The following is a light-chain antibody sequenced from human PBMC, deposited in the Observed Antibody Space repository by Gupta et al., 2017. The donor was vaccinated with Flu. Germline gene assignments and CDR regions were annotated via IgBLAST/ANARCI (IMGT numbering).Light chain of an antibody. CDR3: QQEDNLPKT. J-gene: IGKJ1*01. Sequence: DIQMTQSPSSLSASVGDRVSFTCQASHDISNSLNWYQQKPRKAPKLLIYAASNLETGVPSRFSGSGSGTGFTFTISSLQPDDIGTYYCQQEDNLPKTFGQGTKVEI. CDR1: HDISNS. CDR2: AAS. V-gene: IGKV1-33*01.